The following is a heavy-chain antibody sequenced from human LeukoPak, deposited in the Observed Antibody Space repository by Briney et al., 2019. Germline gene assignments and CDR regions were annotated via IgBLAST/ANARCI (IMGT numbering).Heavy chain of an antibody. J-gene: IGHJ4*02. D-gene: IGHD2-15*01. Sequence: SETLSLTCSVSGGSISPYYWSWIRQPPGKGLEWIGYIYYSGSTNYNPSLKSRVTISVDTSKNQFSLKLSSVTAADTAVYYCARRSCSGGRCYYAYWGQGTLVTVSS. CDR1: GGSISPYY. CDR3: ARRSCSGGRCYYAY. V-gene: IGHV4-59*08. CDR2: IYYSGST.